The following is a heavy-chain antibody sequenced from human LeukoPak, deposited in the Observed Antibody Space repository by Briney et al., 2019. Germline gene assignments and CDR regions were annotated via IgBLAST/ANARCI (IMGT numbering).Heavy chain of an antibody. CDR2: ISAYNGNT. J-gene: IGHJ4*02. CDR1: GGTFSSYA. CDR3: ARDGWEPLYLNY. D-gene: IGHD1-26*01. V-gene: IGHV1-18*01. Sequence: ASVKVSCKASGGTFSSYAISWVRQAPGQGLEWMGWISAYNGNTNYAQKLQGRVTMTTDTSTSTAYMELRSLRSDDTAVYYCARDGWEPLYLNYWGQGTLVTVSS.